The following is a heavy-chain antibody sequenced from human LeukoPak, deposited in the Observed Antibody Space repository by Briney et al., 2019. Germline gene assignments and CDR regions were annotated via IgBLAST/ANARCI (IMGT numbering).Heavy chain of an antibody. Sequence: SETLSLTCTVSGVSISSYYWSWIRQPPGKGLEWIGYIYYSGSTNYNPSLKSRITISVDTSKNQFSLKLSSVTAADTAVYYCAREGAYYYDSSGYFDYWGQGTLVTVSS. CDR3: AREGAYYYDSSGYFDY. V-gene: IGHV4-59*01. CDR2: IYYSGST. J-gene: IGHJ4*02. CDR1: GVSISSYY. D-gene: IGHD3-22*01.